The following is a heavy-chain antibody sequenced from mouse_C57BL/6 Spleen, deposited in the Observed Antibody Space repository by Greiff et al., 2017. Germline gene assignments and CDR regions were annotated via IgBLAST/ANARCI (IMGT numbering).Heavy chain of an antibody. D-gene: IGHD1-1*01. V-gene: IGHV1-7*01. Sequence: VKLQESGAELAKPGASVKLSCKASGYTFTSYWMHWVKQRPGQGLEWIGYINPSSGYTKYHQKFKDKATLTADKSSSTAYMQLSSLTYEDSAVYDCAGEGSITTVVADYWGQGTTLTVSS. J-gene: IGHJ2*01. CDR3: AGEGSITTVVADY. CDR2: INPSSGYT. CDR1: GYTFTSYW.